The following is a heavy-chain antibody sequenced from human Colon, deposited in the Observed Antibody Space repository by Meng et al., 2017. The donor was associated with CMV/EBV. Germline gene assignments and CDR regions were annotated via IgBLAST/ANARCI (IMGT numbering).Heavy chain of an antibody. CDR3: VRSSGWSLFDY. Sequence: QVQHVQAGAGVKGPGASVKVSCKTSGYTFSDYYMHWVRQAPGQGLEWMGWIRSDGSATNYAQKFRGRVTMTRDASVSTAYMELSGLTSDDTAVYFCVRSSGWSLFDYWGPGALVTVSS. J-gene: IGHJ4*02. CDR1: GYTFSDYY. D-gene: IGHD6-19*01. V-gene: IGHV1-2*02. CDR2: IRSDGSAT.